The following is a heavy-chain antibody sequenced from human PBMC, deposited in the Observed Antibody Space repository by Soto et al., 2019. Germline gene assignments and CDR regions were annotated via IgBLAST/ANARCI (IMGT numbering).Heavy chain of an antibody. J-gene: IGHJ6*02. CDR1: GYTFTSYY. CDR3: ASRSEGSMVRGVIPLDV. CDR2: INPSGGST. D-gene: IGHD3-10*01. V-gene: IGHV1-46*01. Sequence: GASVKVSCKASGYTFTSYYMHWVRQAPGQGLEWMGIINPSGGSTSYAQKFQGRVTMTRDTSTSTVYMELSSLRSEDTAVYYCASRSEGSMVRGVIPLDVWGQGTTVTVSS.